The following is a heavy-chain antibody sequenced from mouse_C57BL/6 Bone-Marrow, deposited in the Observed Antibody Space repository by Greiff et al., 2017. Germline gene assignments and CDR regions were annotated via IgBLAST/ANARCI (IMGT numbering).Heavy chain of an antibody. J-gene: IGHJ4*01. Sequence: QVQLQQSGAELVRPGTSVKMSCKASGYTFTNYWIGWAKQRPGHGLEWIGDIYPGGGYTNYNEKFKGKATLTADTSSSTAYMQLSSLTSEDSAIYYCASGGYGGYAMDYWGQGTSVTVSS. D-gene: IGHD1-2*01. CDR3: ASGGYGGYAMDY. CDR1: GYTFTNYW. CDR2: IYPGGGYT. V-gene: IGHV1-63*01.